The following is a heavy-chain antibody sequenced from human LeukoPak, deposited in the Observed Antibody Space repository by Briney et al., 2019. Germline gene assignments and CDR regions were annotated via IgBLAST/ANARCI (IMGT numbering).Heavy chain of an antibody. Sequence: GGSLRLSCAASGFTFSSYSMNWVRQAPGKGLEWVANIKQDGSEKYYVDSVKGRFTISRDNAKNSLYLQMNSLRAEDTAVYYCARDRPGSIAAATPPFDYWGQGTLVTVSS. D-gene: IGHD6-13*01. V-gene: IGHV3-7*01. CDR2: IKQDGSEK. J-gene: IGHJ4*02. CDR3: ARDRPGSIAAATPPFDY. CDR1: GFTFSSYS.